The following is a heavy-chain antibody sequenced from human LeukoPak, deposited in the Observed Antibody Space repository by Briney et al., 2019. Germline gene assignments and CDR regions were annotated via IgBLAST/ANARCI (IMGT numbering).Heavy chain of an antibody. J-gene: IGHJ4*02. CDR3: AGYYDSFFHY. V-gene: IGHV4-59*01. CDR1: GGSISSYY. D-gene: IGHD3-22*01. CDR2: IYYSGST. Sequence: SETLSLTCTVSGGSISSYYWSWIRQPPGKGLEWIGYIYYSGSTNYNPSLKSRVTMSVDTSKNQVSLKLSSVTAADTAVYYCAGYYDSFFHYWGQGTLVTVSS.